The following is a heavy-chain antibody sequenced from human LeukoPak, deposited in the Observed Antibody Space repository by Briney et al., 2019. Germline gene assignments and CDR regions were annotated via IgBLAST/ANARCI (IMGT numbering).Heavy chain of an antibody. J-gene: IGHJ6*02. CDR3: AKNTPIFGVVITDYYGMDV. D-gene: IGHD3-3*01. V-gene: IGHV3-23*01. Sequence: GGSLRLSCAGSGFTFSSYAMSWVRQAPGKGLEWVSAISGSGGSTYYADSVKGRFTISRDNSKNTLYLQMNSLRAEDTAVYYCAKNTPIFGVVITDYYGMDVWGQGTTVTVSS. CDR1: GFTFSSYA. CDR2: ISGSGGST.